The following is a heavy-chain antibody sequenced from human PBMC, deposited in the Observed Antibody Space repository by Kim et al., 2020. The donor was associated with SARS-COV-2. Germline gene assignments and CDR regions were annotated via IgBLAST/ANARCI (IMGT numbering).Heavy chain of an antibody. Sequence: GGSLRLSCAASGFTFSSYSMNWVRQAPGKGLEWVSSISSSSSYIYYADSVKGRFTISRDNAKNSLYLQMNSLRAEDTAVYYCARDQVIVVWGLGYYGMDVWGQGTTVTVSS. CDR1: GFTFSSYS. V-gene: IGHV3-21*01. CDR2: ISSSSSYI. J-gene: IGHJ6*02. CDR3: ARDQVIVVWGLGYYGMDV. D-gene: IGHD2-2*01.